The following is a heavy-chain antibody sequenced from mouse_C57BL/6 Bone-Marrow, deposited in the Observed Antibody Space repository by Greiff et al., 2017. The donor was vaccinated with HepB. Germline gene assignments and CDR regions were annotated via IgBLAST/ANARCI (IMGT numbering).Heavy chain of an antibody. CDR3: ARPGPNNYFDY. D-gene: IGHD4-1*01. V-gene: IGHV5-12*01. CDR2: ISNGGGST. J-gene: IGHJ2*01. CDR1: GFTFSDYY. Sequence: EVHLVESGGGLVQPGGSLKLSCAASGFTFSDYYMYWVRQTPEKRLEWVAYISNGGGSTYYPDTVKGRFTISRDNAKNTLYLQMSRLKSEDTAMYYCARPGPNNYFDYWGQGTTLTVPS.